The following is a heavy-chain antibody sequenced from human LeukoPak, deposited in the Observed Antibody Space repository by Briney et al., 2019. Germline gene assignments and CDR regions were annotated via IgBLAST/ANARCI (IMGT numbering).Heavy chain of an antibody. D-gene: IGHD6-19*01. CDR1: GGSLSGYY. CDR3: ARGGSGWSRTYFDY. J-gene: IGHJ4*02. Sequence: SETLSLTCAVYGGSLSGYYWSLIRQPAGKGLEWIGEINHSGSTNYNPSLKSRVTISVDTSKNQFSLKLSSVTAADTAVYYCARGGSGWSRTYFDYWGQGTLVTVSS. CDR2: INHSGST. V-gene: IGHV4-34*01.